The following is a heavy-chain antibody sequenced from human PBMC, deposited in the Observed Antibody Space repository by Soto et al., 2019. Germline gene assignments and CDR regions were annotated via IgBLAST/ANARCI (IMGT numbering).Heavy chain of an antibody. J-gene: IGHJ4*02. CDR3: AKEYGSSWYEIDY. CDR1: GFTFSNYA. D-gene: IGHD6-13*01. CDR2: ISGSGGST. V-gene: IGHV3-23*01. Sequence: PGGSLRLSCAASGFTFSNYAVTWVRQAPGKGLEWVSTISGSGGSTYYADSVKGRFTISRDNSKNTLYLQMNSLRAEDTAVYYCAKEYGSSWYEIDYRGQGTLVTVSS.